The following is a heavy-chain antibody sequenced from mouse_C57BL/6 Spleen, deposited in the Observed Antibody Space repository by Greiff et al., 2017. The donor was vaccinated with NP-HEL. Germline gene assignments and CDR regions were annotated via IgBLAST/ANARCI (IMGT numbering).Heavy chain of an antibody. V-gene: IGHV1-63*01. CDR2: IYPGGGYT. Sequence: VKLQESGAELVRPGTSVKMSCKASGYTFTNYWIGWVKQRPGHGLEWIGDIYPGGGYTNYNEKFKGKATLTADKSSSTAYMQFSSLTSEDSAIYYCARTRDWDDAMDYWGQGTSVTVSS. CDR1: GYTFTNYW. D-gene: IGHD4-1*01. J-gene: IGHJ4*01. CDR3: ARTRDWDDAMDY.